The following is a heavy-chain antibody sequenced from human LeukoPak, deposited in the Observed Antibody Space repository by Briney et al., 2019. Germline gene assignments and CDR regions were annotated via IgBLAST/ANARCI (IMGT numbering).Heavy chain of an antibody. Sequence: SETLSLTCAVCGGSFSGYYWSWIRQPPGKGLEWIGEINHSGSTNYNPSLKSRVTISVDTSKNQFSLKLSSVTAADTAVYYCARGRSVLRYFQEPDYWGQGTLVTVSS. D-gene: IGHD3-9*01. CDR3: ARGRSVLRYFQEPDY. CDR2: INHSGST. V-gene: IGHV4-34*01. J-gene: IGHJ4*02. CDR1: GGSFSGYY.